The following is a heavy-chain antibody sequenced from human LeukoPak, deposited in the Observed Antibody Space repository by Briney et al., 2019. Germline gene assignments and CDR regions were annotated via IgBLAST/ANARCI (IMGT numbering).Heavy chain of an antibody. D-gene: IGHD3-10*01. V-gene: IGHV4-59*01. J-gene: IGHJ4*02. Sequence: SETLSLTCTVSGGSINGYNWTWIRLPPGKELEWIGYMYYSGSTNYNPSLKSRVTMLVDTPKNQFSLKLSSVTAADTAVYYCARRATSGSPYYLDYWGQGTLVTVSS. CDR1: GGSINGYN. CDR2: MYYSGST. CDR3: ARRATSGSPYYLDY.